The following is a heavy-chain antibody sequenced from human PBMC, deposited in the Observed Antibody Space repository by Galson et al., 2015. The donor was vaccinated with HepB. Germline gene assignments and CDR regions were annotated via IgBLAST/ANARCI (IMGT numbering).Heavy chain of an antibody. V-gene: IGHV1-69*02. CDR3: ARRSSSWYDDYYGMDV. D-gene: IGHD6-13*01. CDR2: IIPILGIA. J-gene: IGHJ6*02. CDR1: GGTFSSYT. Sequence: SVKVSCKASGGTFSSYTISWVRQAPGQGLEWMGRIIPILGIANYAQKFQGRVTITADKSTSTAYMELSSLRSEDTAVYYCARRSSSWYDDYYGMDVWGQGTTVTVSS.